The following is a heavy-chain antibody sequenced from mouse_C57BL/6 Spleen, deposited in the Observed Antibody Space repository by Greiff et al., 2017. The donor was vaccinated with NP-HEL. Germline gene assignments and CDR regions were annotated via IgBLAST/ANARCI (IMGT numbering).Heavy chain of an antibody. CDR3: ARGGASPFAY. CDR1: GYTFTSYW. Sequence: VQLQQPGAELVMPGASVKMSCKASGYTFTSYWMHWVKQRPGQGLAWIGEIDPSDSYTNYNQKFKGKSTLTVDKSSSTAYMQLSSLTSDDSAVYYCARGGASPFAYWGQGTLVTVSA. J-gene: IGHJ3*01. CDR2: IDPSDSYT. V-gene: IGHV1-69*01.